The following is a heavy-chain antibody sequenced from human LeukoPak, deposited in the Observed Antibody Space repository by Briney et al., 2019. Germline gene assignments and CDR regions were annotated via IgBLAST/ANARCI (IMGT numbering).Heavy chain of an antibody. CDR2: INHSGST. J-gene: IGHJ3*02. CDR1: GGSFSGYY. D-gene: IGHD6-19*01. CDR3: ARHVRTAVAGSDAFDI. Sequence: SETLSLTCAVYGGSFSGYYWSWIRQPPGKGLEWIGEINHSGSTNYNPSLKSRVTISVDTSKNQFSLKLSSVTAADTAVYYCARHVRTAVAGSDAFDIWGQGTMVTVSS. V-gene: IGHV4-34*01.